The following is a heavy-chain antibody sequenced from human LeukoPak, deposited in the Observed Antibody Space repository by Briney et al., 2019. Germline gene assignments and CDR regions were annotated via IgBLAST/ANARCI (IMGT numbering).Heavy chain of an antibody. V-gene: IGHV5-51*01. D-gene: IGHD3-22*01. J-gene: IGHJ3*01. CDR2: IYPDDSDT. Sequence: GASLKISCKGSGYRFNAYWIAWVRQMPGKGLERMGIIYPDDSDTRYSPSFQGQVTISADKSVRTAYLQWSSLKASDTAMYYCARPNITSYYDSRGYDAFDVWGQGTMGTVSS. CDR1: GYRFNAYW. CDR3: ARPNITSYYDSRGYDAFDV.